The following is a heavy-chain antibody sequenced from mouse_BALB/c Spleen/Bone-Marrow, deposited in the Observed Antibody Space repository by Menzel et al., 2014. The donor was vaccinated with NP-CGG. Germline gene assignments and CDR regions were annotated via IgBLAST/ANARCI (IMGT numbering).Heavy chain of an antibody. CDR1: GYSITSDYA. D-gene: IGHD2-3*01. J-gene: IGHJ2*01. V-gene: IGHV3-2*02. CDR3: ATYDGYCFDY. Sequence: EVQLQQSGPGLVKPSQSLSLTCTVTGYSITSDYAWNWIRQFPGNKLEWMGYISYSANTNYNPSLKSRISITRDTSKNQYYLQLNSVTTEDTATYYCATYDGYCFDYWGQGTTLTVSS. CDR2: ISYSANT.